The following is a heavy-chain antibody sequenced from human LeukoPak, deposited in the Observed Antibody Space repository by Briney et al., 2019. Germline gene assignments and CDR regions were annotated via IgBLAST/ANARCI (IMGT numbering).Heavy chain of an antibody. CDR2: IIPIFGTA. V-gene: IGHV1-69*06. Sequence: SVKVSCKASGGTFSSYAISWVRQAPGQGLEWMGGIIPIFGTANYAQKFQGRVTITADKSTSTACMELSSLRSEDTAVYYCARGRDPTVTTSYFDYWGQGTLVTVSS. CDR3: ARGRDPTVTTSYFDY. J-gene: IGHJ4*02. D-gene: IGHD4-11*01. CDR1: GGTFSSYA.